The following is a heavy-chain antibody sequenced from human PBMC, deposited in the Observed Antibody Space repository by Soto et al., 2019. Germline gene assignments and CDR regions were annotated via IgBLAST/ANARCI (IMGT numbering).Heavy chain of an antibody. V-gene: IGHV5-51*03. Sequence: GQALKISCKGSGYSFTSYWIGWLRQMPGKGLEWMGIIYPGDSDTRSSPSFQGQVTISADKSISTAYLQWSSLKASDTAMYYCARIAVGGTDYYYGMDVWGQGTTVTVSS. D-gene: IGHD6-19*01. CDR2: IYPGDSDT. CDR1: GYSFTSYW. CDR3: ARIAVGGTDYYYGMDV. J-gene: IGHJ6*01.